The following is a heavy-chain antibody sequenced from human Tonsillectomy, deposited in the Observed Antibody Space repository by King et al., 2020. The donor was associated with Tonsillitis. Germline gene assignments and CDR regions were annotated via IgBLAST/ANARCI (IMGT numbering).Heavy chain of an antibody. CDR3: ARGLAAADPFDY. J-gene: IGHJ4*02. Sequence: QLQESGPGLVKPSETLSLTCTVSGDSISSYYWSWIRQPPGKGLEWIGNIYYSGSTNYNPSLKSRVTISVDTSKSQFSLKVRSVSAADTAVYYCARGLAAADPFDYGGQGPLVSVSS. CDR1: GDSISSYY. V-gene: IGHV4-59*01. D-gene: IGHD6-13*01. CDR2: IYYSGST.